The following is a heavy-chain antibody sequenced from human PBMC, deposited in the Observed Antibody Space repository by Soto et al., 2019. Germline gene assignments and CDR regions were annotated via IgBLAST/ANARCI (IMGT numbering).Heavy chain of an antibody. CDR1: GFPYSFYG. CDR2: RVSDGSAI. Sequence: PGGSLRLSGAVSGFPYSFYGFHWVRQSPGKGLEWLGVRVSDGSAIDPADSLEGRFFISRDNSKDILYLQINSLRVEDTAVYYCARDDAFDNENGFDMRGQGRMVTVSS. CDR3: ARDDAFDNENGFDM. V-gene: IGHV3-33*01. D-gene: IGHD3-3*02. J-gene: IGHJ3*02.